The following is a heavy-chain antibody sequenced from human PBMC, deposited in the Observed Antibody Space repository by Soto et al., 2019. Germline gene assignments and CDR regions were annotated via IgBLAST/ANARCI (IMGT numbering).Heavy chain of an antibody. CDR1: GGSISSGGYY. CDR3: AREKYCSSTSCSGGADY. CDR2: IYYSGST. Sequence: QVQLQESGPGLVKPSQTLSLTCTVSGGSISSGGYYWSWIRQHPGKGLEWIGYIYYSGSTYYNPSLKSRVTISVDTSKNQFSLKLSSVTAADTAVYYCAREKYCSSTSCSGGADYWGQGTLVTVSS. V-gene: IGHV4-31*03. J-gene: IGHJ4*02. D-gene: IGHD2-2*01.